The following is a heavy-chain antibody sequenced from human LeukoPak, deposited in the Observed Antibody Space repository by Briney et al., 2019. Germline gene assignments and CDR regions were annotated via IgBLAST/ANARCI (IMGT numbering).Heavy chain of an antibody. CDR3: ARRLTQYDCFDP. D-gene: IGHD2-2*01. CDR2: TYYRSTWYN. Sequence: SPTLSLTCAISGDSVSSNSVTWNWLRQSPSRGLEWLGRTYYRSTWYNDYAVSVRGRITVNPDTSKNQFSLLLNSVTPEDTAVYYCARRLTQYDCFDPWGQGSLVTVSS. CDR1: GDSVSSNSVT. V-gene: IGHV6-1*01. J-gene: IGHJ5*02.